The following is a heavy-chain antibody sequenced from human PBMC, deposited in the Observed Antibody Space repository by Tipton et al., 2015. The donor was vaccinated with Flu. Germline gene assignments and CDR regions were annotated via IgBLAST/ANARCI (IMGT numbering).Heavy chain of an antibody. CDR2: IKPDESER. CDR1: GFTFSDYW. V-gene: IGHV3-7*01. D-gene: IGHD3-10*01. CDR3: VRKGFGDY. Sequence: SLRLSCAASGFTFSDYWMAWVRQAPGKGLEWVANIKPDESERYYVASVKGRFTISRDNAKNSLFLQMNSLRAEDTAVYYCVRKGFGDYWGQGILVTVSS. J-gene: IGHJ4*02.